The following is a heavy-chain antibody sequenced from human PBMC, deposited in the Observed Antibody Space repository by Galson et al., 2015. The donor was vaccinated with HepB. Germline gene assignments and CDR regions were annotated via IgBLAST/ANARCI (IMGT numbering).Heavy chain of an antibody. CDR3: AAGYPVTTNPHFDY. CDR1: GFTFTSSA. J-gene: IGHJ4*02. Sequence: SVKVSCKASGFTFTSSAVRWVRQARGQRLEWIGWIVVGSGNTNYAQKFQERVTITRDMSTSTAYMELSSLRSEDTAVYYCAAGYPVTTNPHFDYWGQGTLVTVSS. CDR2: IVVGSGNT. V-gene: IGHV1-58*01. D-gene: IGHD4-11*01.